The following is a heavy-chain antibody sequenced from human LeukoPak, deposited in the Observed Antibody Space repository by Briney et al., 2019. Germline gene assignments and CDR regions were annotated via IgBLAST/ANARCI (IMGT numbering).Heavy chain of an antibody. D-gene: IGHD3-3*01. V-gene: IGHV1-2*02. J-gene: IGHJ5*02. Sequence: ASVKVSCKASGYTFTGYYMHWVRQAPGQGLEWMGWINPNSGGTNYAQKFQGRVTMTRDTSISTAYMELSRLRSDDTAVYYCVSGPTPTIFGAWFDPWGQGTLVTVSS. CDR1: GYTFTGYY. CDR3: VSGPTPTIFGAWFDP. CDR2: INPNSGGT.